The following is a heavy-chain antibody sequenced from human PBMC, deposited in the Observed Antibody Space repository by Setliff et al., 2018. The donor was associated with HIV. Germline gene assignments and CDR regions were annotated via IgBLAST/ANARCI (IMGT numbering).Heavy chain of an antibody. CDR2: IGPSGSST. Sequence: ASVKVSCKTSAYTFNSYYMHWIRQAPGQGLEWMGLIGPSGSSTTYAQNFQGRVTMSRDTSTNTVYMELSSLRSEGTAVYYCARDHIAARSVDYWGQGTLVTVS. D-gene: IGHD6-6*01. CDR1: AYTFNSYY. V-gene: IGHV1-46*02. J-gene: IGHJ4*02. CDR3: ARDHIAARSVDY.